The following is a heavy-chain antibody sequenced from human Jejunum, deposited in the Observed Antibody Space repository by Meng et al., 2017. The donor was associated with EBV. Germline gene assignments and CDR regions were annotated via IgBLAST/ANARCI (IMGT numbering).Heavy chain of an antibody. D-gene: IGHD3-22*01. J-gene: IGHJ4*02. CDR1: GGSTRSTSYF. CDR2: IHYSGNT. Sequence: QVQVQEWGPRLGQPSCPLPRTCTVSGGSTRSTSYFWGGSRQPAWKGLEWIGTIHYSGNTYYNSSLKSRLRISLDTSKKQFSLKLNSVTAADTAVYYCVRERESSAQYWGQGTLVTVSS. CDR3: VRERESSAQY. V-gene: IGHV4-39*07.